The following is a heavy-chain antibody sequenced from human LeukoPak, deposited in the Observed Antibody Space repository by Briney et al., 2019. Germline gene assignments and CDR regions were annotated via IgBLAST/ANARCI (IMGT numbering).Heavy chain of an antibody. Sequence: ASVKVSCKASGFTFTSYDINWVRQAPGQGPEWMGWMNPNSGNTGSAQKFQGRVTMTRNTSISTAYMELSSLRSEDTAVYYCATAHTDYDILTGYYEFDYWGQGTLVTVSS. CDR2: MNPNSGNT. CDR1: GFTFTSYD. CDR3: ATAHTDYDILTGYYEFDY. V-gene: IGHV1-8*01. J-gene: IGHJ4*02. D-gene: IGHD3-9*01.